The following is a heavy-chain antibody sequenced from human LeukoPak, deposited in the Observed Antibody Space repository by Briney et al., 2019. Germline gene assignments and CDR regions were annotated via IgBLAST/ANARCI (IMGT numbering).Heavy chain of an antibody. CDR2: ISYDGSNK. Sequence: GGSLRLSCAVSGFTFSSYAMSWVRQAPGKGLEWVAVISYDGSNKYYADSVKGRFTISRDNSKNTLYLQMNSLRAEDTAVYYCAKGHTVEMATIEYWGQGTLVTVSS. CDR1: GFTFSSYA. D-gene: IGHD5-24*01. V-gene: IGHV3-30*18. CDR3: AKGHTVEMATIEY. J-gene: IGHJ4*02.